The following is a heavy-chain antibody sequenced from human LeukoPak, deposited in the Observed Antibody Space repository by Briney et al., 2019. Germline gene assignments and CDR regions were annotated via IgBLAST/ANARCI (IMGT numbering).Heavy chain of an antibody. D-gene: IGHD5/OR15-5a*01. CDR2: ISNSADRT. CDR1: GFTFSSFG. V-gene: IGHV3-23*01. CDR3: AKGTSTMANRPADN. Sequence: PGGSLRLSCAASGFTFSSFGMSWVRQVPGKGLEWVSGISNSADRTYYADHVRGRFTISRDNSKNTVVLQMNSLTVEDSAVYYFAKGTSTMANRPADNWGQGTLVTVSS. J-gene: IGHJ4*02.